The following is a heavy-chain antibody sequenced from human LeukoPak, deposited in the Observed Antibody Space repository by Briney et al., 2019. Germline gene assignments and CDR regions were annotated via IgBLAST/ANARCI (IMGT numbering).Heavy chain of an antibody. V-gene: IGHV3-23*01. J-gene: IGHJ6*02. D-gene: IGHD2-21*02. CDR2: ISGSGGST. CDR1: GFTFSDYY. CDR3: ARVGYCGGDCYPPYYYYGMDV. Sequence: GGSLRLSCAASGFTFSDYYMSWIRQAPGKGLEWVSAISGSGGSTYYADSVKGRFTISRDNSKNTLYLQMNSLRAEDTAVYYCARVGYCGGDCYPPYYYYGMDVWGQGTTVTVSS.